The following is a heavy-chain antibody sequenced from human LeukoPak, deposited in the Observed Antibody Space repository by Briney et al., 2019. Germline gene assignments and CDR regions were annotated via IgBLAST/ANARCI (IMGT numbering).Heavy chain of an antibody. CDR1: GGAISSSDYY. D-gene: IGHD2-21*01. CDR3: ARAPQRSYQHNWFDP. CDR2: VNHSGST. J-gene: IGHJ5*02. V-gene: IGHV4-39*07. Sequence: SETLSLTCTVSGGAISSSDYYWGWVRQPPGKGLEWIGEVNHSGSTNYNPSLKSRVTISVDTSKNQFSLKLSSVTAADTAVYYCARAPQRSYQHNWFDPWGQGTLVTVSS.